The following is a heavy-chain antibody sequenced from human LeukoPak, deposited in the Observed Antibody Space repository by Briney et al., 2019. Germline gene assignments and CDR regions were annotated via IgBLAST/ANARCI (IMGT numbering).Heavy chain of an antibody. V-gene: IGHV3-66*02. D-gene: IGHD1-7*01. CDR2: IYSGGST. CDR1: GFTVSSNH. CDR3: ARDRQYNWNYGSY. J-gene: IGHJ4*02. Sequence: VGSLRLSCAASGFTVSSNHMSWVRQAPGKGLEWVSVIYSGGSTYYADSVKGRFTISRDNSKNTLYLQMNSLRAEDTAVYYCARDRQYNWNYGSYWGQGTLVTVSS.